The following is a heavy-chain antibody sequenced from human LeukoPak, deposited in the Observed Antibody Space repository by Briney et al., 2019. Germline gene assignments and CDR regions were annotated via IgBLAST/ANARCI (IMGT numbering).Heavy chain of an antibody. D-gene: IGHD6-19*01. Sequence: SETLSLTCAVSGGSISSSTNWWSWVRQPPGKGLEWIGEIHHSGSTNYSPSLKSRVTISVDKPKNQFSLKLTSVTAADTAVYYCARDDLGSGGEGRYFQHWGQGTLVTVSS. CDR1: GGSISSSTNW. V-gene: IGHV4-4*02. CDR2: IHHSGST. CDR3: ARDDLGSGGEGRYFQH. J-gene: IGHJ1*01.